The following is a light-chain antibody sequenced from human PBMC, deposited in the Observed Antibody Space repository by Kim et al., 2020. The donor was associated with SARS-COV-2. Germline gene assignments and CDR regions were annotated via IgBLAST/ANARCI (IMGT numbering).Light chain of an antibody. CDR3: QQYNNWPPYT. CDR2: GAS. J-gene: IGKJ2*01. CDR1: QSVSSN. V-gene: IGKV3-15*01. Sequence: EIVMTQSTATLSVSPGERATLSCRASQSVSSNLAWYQQKPGKAPRLLIYGASTRATGIQARFSGSGSGTEFTLTISSLHSEDFAVYYCQQYNNWPPYTFGQVTKLEI.